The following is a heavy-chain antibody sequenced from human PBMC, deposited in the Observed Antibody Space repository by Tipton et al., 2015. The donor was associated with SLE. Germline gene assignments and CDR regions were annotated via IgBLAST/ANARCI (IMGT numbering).Heavy chain of an antibody. D-gene: IGHD1-26*01. Sequence: LSLTCTVSGVSISSGSFYLAWIRQPPGKGLEYIGAIYYSGSTYYNPSLKRRVTMSVDTSKNQFSLNLSSVTATDTALYYCASPLRSTASFDYWGQGTLVTVSS. V-gene: IGHV4-39*01. CDR1: GVSISSGSFY. CDR2: IYYSGST. CDR3: ASPLRSTASFDY. J-gene: IGHJ4*02.